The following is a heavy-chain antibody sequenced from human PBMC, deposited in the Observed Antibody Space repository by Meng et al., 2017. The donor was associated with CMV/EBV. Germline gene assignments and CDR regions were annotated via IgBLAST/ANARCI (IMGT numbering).Heavy chain of an antibody. D-gene: IGHD6-6*01. Sequence: GESLKISCAASGFTFSSYWMSWVRQAPGKGLEWVANIKQDGSEKDYVDSVKGRFTISRDNAKNSLYLHMNSLRAEDTAVYYCARDGYSSSWHYWGQGTLVTVSS. V-gene: IGHV3-7*01. J-gene: IGHJ4*02. CDR2: IKQDGSEK. CDR3: ARDGYSSSWHY. CDR1: GFTFSSYW.